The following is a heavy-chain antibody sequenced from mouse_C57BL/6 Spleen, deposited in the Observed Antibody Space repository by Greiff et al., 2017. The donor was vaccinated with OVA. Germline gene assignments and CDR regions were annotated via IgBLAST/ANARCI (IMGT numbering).Heavy chain of an antibody. CDR1: GYAFSSSW. V-gene: IGHV1-82*01. J-gene: IGHJ4*01. CDR2: IYPGDGDT. CDR3: ARCYDDEYYAMDY. Sequence: QVQLQQSGPELVKPGASVKISCKASGYAFSSSWMNWVKQRPGKGLEWIGRIYPGDGDTNYNGKFKGKATLTADKSSSTAYMQLSSLTSEDSAVYFCARCYDDEYYAMDYWGQGTSVTVSS. D-gene: IGHD2-3*01.